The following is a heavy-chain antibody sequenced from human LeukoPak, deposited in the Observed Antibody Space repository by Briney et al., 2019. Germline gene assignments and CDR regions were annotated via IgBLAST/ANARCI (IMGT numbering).Heavy chain of an antibody. CDR3: ARISWSSSSPTKEYYYYGMDV. CDR1: GGSISSYY. D-gene: IGHD6-6*01. CDR2: IYYSGST. V-gene: IGHV4-59*08. Sequence: SETLSLTCTVSGGSISSYYWSWIRQPPGKGLEWIGYIYYSGSTNYNPSLKSRVTISVDTSKNQFSLKLSSVTAADTAVYYCARISWSSSSPTKEYYYYGMDVWGQGTTVTVSS. J-gene: IGHJ6*02.